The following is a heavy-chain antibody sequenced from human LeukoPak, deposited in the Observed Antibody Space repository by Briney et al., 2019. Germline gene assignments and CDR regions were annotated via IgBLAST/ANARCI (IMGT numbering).Heavy chain of an antibody. CDR3: ARGSGYSYGLSPDY. Sequence: KPSETLSLTCAVYGGSFSGYYWSWIRQPPGKGLEWIGEINHSGSTNYNPSLKSRVTISVDTSKNQFSLKLSPVTAADTAVYYCARGSGYSYGLSPDYWGQGTLVTVSS. CDR2: INHSGST. V-gene: IGHV4-34*01. D-gene: IGHD5-18*01. J-gene: IGHJ4*02. CDR1: GGSFSGYY.